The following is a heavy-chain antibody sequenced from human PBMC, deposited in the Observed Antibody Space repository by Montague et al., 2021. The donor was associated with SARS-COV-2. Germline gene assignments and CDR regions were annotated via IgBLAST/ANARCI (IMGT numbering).Heavy chain of an antibody. J-gene: IGHJ4*02. CDR1: GGSFSVYY. D-gene: IGHD2-21*02. CDR2: INHSGST. CDR3: VVVVPAMRPRSDY. Sequence: SETLSLTCAVYGGSFSVYYWSWIRQPPGKGLEWIGGINHSGSTNXNPSLKSRVTISSDTSKNQFSLKLNSVTAADTAVYFCVVVVPAMRPRSDYWGQGTLVTVSS. V-gene: IGHV4-34*01.